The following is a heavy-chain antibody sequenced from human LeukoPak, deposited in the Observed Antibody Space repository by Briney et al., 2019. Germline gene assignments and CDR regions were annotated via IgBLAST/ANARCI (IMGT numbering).Heavy chain of an antibody. CDR1: GGSISNKY. CDR3: ARAYSSSWYWNWFDP. V-gene: IGHV4-59*01. D-gene: IGHD6-13*01. CDR2: IYYSGST. Sequence: SETLSLTCTVSGGSISNKYWSWIRQPPGKGLEWIGYIYYSGSTNYNPSLKSRVTILVDTSKNQFSLKPSSVTAADTAVYYCARAYSSSWYWNWFDPWGQGTLVTVSS. J-gene: IGHJ5*02.